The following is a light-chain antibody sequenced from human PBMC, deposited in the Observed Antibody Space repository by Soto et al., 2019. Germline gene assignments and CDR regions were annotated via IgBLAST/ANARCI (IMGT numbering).Light chain of an antibody. V-gene: IGKV3-20*01. Sequence: EIVLTQSPGTLSLSPGERATLSCRASQSVISSSLAWYQQKPGQAPRLLIYGASSRATGIPDRFSGSGSGTDFNLTISRLEPEDFAVYYCQQYGTSPQTFGQGTKVEIK. CDR1: QSVISSS. CDR3: QQYGTSPQT. J-gene: IGKJ1*01. CDR2: GAS.